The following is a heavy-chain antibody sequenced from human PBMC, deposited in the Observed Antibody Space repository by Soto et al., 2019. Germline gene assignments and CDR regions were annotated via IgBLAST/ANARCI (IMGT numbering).Heavy chain of an antibody. CDR2: IYYSGST. D-gene: IGHD2-15*01. Sequence: SETLSLTCTVSGGSISSGGYYWSWIRQHPGKGLEWIGYIYYSGSTYYNPSLKSRVTISVDTSKNQFSLKLSSVTAADTAVYYCARDVVVVAATQQHHPYSMDVPGTGPTVTVFS. CDR3: ARDVVVVAATQQHHPYSMDV. CDR1: GGSISSGGYY. V-gene: IGHV4-31*03. J-gene: IGHJ6*03.